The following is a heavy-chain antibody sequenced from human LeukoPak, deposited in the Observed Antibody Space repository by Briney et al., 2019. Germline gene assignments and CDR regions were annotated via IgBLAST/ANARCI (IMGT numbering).Heavy chain of an antibody. J-gene: IGHJ3*02. CDR2: IYPGDSDT. Sequence: GESLKISCKGSGYSFTSYWIGWVRQMPGEGLEWMGIIYPGDSDTRYSPSFQGQVTISADKSISTAYLQWSSLKASDTAMYYCARRRPSSSWYVDDAFDIWGQGTMVTVSS. CDR3: ARRRPSSSWYVDDAFDI. V-gene: IGHV5-51*01. CDR1: GYSFTSYW. D-gene: IGHD6-13*01.